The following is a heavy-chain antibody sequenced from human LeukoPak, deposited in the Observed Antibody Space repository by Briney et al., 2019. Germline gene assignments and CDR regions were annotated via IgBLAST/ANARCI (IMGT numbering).Heavy chain of an antibody. CDR1: GFTFSSYG. D-gene: IGHD5-18*01. Sequence: LRLSCAASGFTFSSYGMNWVRQAPGKGLEWIGNIFYNGTTYCNPSFKGRVTVSGDTSKNQFSLNLNSLTAADTAVYYCARDRMDTALAFFFDYWGQGTLVTVSS. J-gene: IGHJ4*02. CDR3: ARDRMDTALAFFFDY. CDR2: IFYNGTT. V-gene: IGHV4-31*02.